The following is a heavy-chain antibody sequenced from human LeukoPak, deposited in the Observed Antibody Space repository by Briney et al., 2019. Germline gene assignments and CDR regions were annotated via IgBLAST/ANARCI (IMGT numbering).Heavy chain of an antibody. Sequence: PGGSLRLSCAASGFTFSSYGMHWVRQAPGKGLEWVAFIRYDGSNKYYADSVKGRFTISRDNSENTLYLQMNSLRAEDTAVYYCAKDLDYYDSSGYWGAFDIWGQGTMVTVSS. V-gene: IGHV3-30*02. CDR2: IRYDGSNK. D-gene: IGHD3-22*01. CDR3: AKDLDYYDSSGYWGAFDI. CDR1: GFTFSSYG. J-gene: IGHJ3*02.